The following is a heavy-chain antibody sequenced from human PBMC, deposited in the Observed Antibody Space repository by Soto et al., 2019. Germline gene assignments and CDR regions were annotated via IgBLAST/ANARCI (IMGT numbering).Heavy chain of an antibody. CDR2: IIPIFGTP. D-gene: IGHD3-10*01. CDR3: ARDRDDYGSGNYYNRIDF. V-gene: IGHV1-69*01. J-gene: IGHJ4*02. CDR1: GGIFSTYA. Sequence: QVQLVQSGAEVKKPWSSVKVSCKASGGIFSTYAISWLRQAPGQGLEWMGGIIPIFGTPNYAQRFQGRVTITADESTTTSYMELSRLKSADTAVYYCARDRDDYGSGNYYNRIDFWGPGTLVTVSS.